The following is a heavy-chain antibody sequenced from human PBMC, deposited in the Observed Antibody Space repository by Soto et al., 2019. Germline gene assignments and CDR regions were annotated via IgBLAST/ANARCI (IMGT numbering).Heavy chain of an antibody. CDR3: TSGLNYCSSTSCYAAYYYYMDV. CDR2: MNPNSGNT. Sequence: QVQLVQSGAEVKKPGASVKVSCKASGYTFTSYDINWVRQATGQGLEWMGWMNPNSGNTGYAQKFQGRVTMTRNTSISTGYMELSSLRSEDTAVYYCTSGLNYCSSTSCYAAYYYYMDVWCKGTTVTVSS. V-gene: IGHV1-8*01. D-gene: IGHD2-2*01. J-gene: IGHJ6*03. CDR1: GYTFTSYD.